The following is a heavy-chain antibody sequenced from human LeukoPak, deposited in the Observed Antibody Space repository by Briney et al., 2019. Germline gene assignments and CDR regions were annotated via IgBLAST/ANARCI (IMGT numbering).Heavy chain of an antibody. D-gene: IGHD6-19*01. CDR1: GGSFSGYY. J-gene: IGHJ4*02. Sequence: KPSETLSLTCAVYGGSFSGYYWSWIRQPPGKGLEWIGEINHSGSTNYNPSLKSRVTISVDMSKNQFSLKLSSVTAADTAVYYCARDVGGWYDYWGQGTLVTVSS. V-gene: IGHV4-34*01. CDR2: INHSGST. CDR3: ARDVGGWYDY.